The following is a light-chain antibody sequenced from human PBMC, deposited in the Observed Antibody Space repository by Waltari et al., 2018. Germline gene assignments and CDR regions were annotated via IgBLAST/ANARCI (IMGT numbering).Light chain of an antibody. J-gene: IGLJ1*01. CDR3: SSYAGSNNYV. CDR1: SSDIGGSNS. V-gene: IGLV2-8*01. CDR2: EVS. Sequence: QSALTQPPSASGSPGQSVTISCTGPSSDIGGSNSVSLYQQPPGNAPKLVIYEVSKRPSGVPDRFSGSKSGNTASLTVSGLQAEDEADYYCSSYAGSNNYVFGTGTKVTVL.